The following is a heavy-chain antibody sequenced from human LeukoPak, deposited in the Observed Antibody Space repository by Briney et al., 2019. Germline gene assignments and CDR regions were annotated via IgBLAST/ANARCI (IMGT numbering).Heavy chain of an antibody. J-gene: IGHJ6*03. CDR1: GFPFSSYS. CDR3: ARETSGSWYYYYYYMDV. Sequence: GSLRLSCAASGFPFSSYSMNWVRQAPGKGLEWIGEINHSGSTNYNPSLKSRVTISVDTSKNQFSLKLSSVTAADTAVYYCARETSGSWYYYYYYMDVWGKGTTVTISS. V-gene: IGHV4-34*01. CDR2: INHSGST. D-gene: IGHD3-10*01.